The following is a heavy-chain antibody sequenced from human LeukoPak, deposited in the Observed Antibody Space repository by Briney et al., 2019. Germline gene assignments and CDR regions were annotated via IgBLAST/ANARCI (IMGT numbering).Heavy chain of an antibody. Sequence: GGSLRLSCAASGFTFSNYNMIWVLQAPGKGLELVSDISSSRSNINYADSVKGRFTISRDNDRNSLYLLMNSLTAEDTAVYYCARVLTNYYYMDVWGKGTTVTVSS. D-gene: IGHD3-9*01. CDR1: GFTFSNYN. V-gene: IGHV3-48*04. CDR2: ISSSRSNI. J-gene: IGHJ6*03. CDR3: ARVLTNYYYMDV.